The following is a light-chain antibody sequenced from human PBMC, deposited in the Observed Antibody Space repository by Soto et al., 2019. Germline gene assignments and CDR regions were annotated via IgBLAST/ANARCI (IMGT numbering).Light chain of an antibody. CDR3: SSYTTSNTRQIV. CDR2: DVS. J-gene: IGLJ1*01. CDR1: SSDVGGYNY. Sequence: LTQPASVSGSPGQSITISCTGTSSDVGGYNYVSWYQHHPGKAPKLMIYDVSNRPSGVSIRFSGSKSDNTASLTISGLQPEDEADYHCSSYTTSNTRQIVFGTGTKVTVL. V-gene: IGLV2-14*03.